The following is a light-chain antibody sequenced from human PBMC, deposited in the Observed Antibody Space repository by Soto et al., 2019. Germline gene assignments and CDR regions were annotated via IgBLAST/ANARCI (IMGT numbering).Light chain of an antibody. CDR1: QSVSTN. Sequence: EIVMTQSPATLSVSPGERATLSCRASQSVSTNLAWYQQKPGQAPRLLIYGASTRATGIPARFSGRGSGTEFTLTSSRWQPEDFAYYTCPQSNDWDWTVGQRTNVEVK. J-gene: IGKJ1*01. CDR3: PQSNDWDWT. CDR2: GAS. V-gene: IGKV3-15*01.